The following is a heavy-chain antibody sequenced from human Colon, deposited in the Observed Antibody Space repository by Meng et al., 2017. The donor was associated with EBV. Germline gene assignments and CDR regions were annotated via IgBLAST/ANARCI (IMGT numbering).Heavy chain of an antibody. Sequence: QLQLQESGSGLVKSSETLSLTCAVSGGSISSGGYSWHWIRQPPGEGLKWIGEINHSGSTNYNPSLKSRVTISVDTSKNQFSLKMRSVTAADTAVYYCATQAPYYFDSSGRFDYWGQGTLVTVSS. V-gene: IGHV4-30-2*01. CDR3: ATQAPYYFDSSGRFDY. D-gene: IGHD3-22*01. J-gene: IGHJ4*02. CDR2: INHSGST. CDR1: GGSISSGGYS.